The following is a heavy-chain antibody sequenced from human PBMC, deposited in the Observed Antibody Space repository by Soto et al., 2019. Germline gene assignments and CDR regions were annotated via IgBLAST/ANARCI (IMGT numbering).Heavy chain of an antibody. V-gene: IGHV4-59*08. CDR2: ISYSGST. CDR1: GGSISSYY. Sequence: SETLSLTCTVSGGSISSYYWSWVRQPPGKGLEWIGYISYSGSTNYNPSLTSRVTISVDTSKNQFSLKLSSVTAADTAVYYCARHKWQDSSSSPFDYWGQGTLVTVSS. D-gene: IGHD6-6*01. J-gene: IGHJ4*02. CDR3: ARHKWQDSSSSPFDY.